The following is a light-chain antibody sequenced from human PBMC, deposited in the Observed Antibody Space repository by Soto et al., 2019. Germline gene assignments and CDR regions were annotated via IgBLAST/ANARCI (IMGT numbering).Light chain of an antibody. V-gene: IGKV1-39*01. J-gene: IGKJ4*01. CDR2: AAS. CDR3: QQSYSTPLT. CDR1: PSISNY. Sequence: EIQMTQSPSSLSASVGDRVTITCRASPSISNYLNWYQHKPGKAPELLIYAASNLQTGAPSRFSDSGSGTDFTHTISSLQPEDIAPYYCQQSYSTPLTFGGGNKVEIK.